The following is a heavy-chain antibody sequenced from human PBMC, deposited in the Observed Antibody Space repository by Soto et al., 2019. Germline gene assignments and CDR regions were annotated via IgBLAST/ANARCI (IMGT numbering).Heavy chain of an antibody. CDR3: ARGGIVRGLIIKYYFDY. CDR2: ISPYNGNT. V-gene: IGHV1-18*01. J-gene: IGHJ4*02. Sequence: QIQLVQSGGEVKEPGASVKVSCKASGYTFTSYGISWVRQAPEQGLEWMGWISPYNGNTDYAQNLQGRVTMTTDTSTSTAYMELRSLRSDDTAVYYCARGGIVRGLIIKYYFDYWGQGTLVTVSS. CDR1: GYTFTSYG. D-gene: IGHD3-10*01.